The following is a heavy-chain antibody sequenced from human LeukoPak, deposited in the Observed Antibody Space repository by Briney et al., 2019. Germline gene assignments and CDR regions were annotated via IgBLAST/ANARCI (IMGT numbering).Heavy chain of an antibody. D-gene: IGHD6-6*01. J-gene: IGHJ4*02. V-gene: IGHV1-18*01. CDR2: ISAYNGNT. CDR1: GYTFTSYG. CDR3: ARSHERGSSYYFDY. Sequence: GASVKVSCKASGYTFTSYGISWVRQAPGQGLEWMGWISAYNGNTNYAQKLQGRVTMTTDTSTSTACMELRSLRSDDTAVYYCARSHERGSSYYFDYWGQGTLVTVSS.